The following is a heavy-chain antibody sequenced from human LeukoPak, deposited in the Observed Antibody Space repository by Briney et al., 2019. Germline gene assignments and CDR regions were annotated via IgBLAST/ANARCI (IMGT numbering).Heavy chain of an antibody. Sequence: SETLSLTCAVAGYSLSTGNHWGWIRQSPEKGLERIGSIHYSGSTLYNPSLKSRVTMSINTSKNQFSLRLNSVTTADTAVYYCASLGGYQNGNFDFWGQGTLVTVSS. CDR3: ASLGGYQNGNFDF. CDR2: IHYSGST. V-gene: IGHV4-38-2*01. D-gene: IGHD3-16*01. CDR1: GYSLSTGNH. J-gene: IGHJ4*02.